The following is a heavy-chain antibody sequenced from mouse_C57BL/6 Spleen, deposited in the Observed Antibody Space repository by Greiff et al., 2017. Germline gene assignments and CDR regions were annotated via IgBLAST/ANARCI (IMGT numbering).Heavy chain of an antibody. CDR1: GFNIKDYY. V-gene: IGHV14-1*01. J-gene: IGHJ2*01. CDR2: IDPEDGDT. D-gene: IGHD2-4*01. Sequence: DVKLVESGAELVRPGASVKLSCTASGFNIKDYYMHWVKQRPEQGLEWIGRIDPEDGDTEYAPKFQGKATMTADTSSNTAYLQLSSLTSEDTAVYYCTTSYYDYDEEYYFDYWGQGTTLTVSS. CDR3: TTSYYDYDEEYYFDY.